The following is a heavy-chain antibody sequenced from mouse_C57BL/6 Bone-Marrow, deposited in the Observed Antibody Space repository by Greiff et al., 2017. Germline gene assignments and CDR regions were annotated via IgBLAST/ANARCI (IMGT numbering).Heavy chain of an antibody. CDR1: GYTFTSYG. J-gene: IGHJ2*01. Sequence: VKLMESGAELARPGASVKLSCKASGYTFTSYGISWVKQRTGQGLEWIGEIYPRSGNTYYNEKFKGKATLTADKSSSTAYMELRSLTSEDSAVYFCAITTVVAFSKYFDYGGQGTTLTVSS. V-gene: IGHV1-81*01. CDR3: AITTVVAFSKYFDY. D-gene: IGHD1-1*01. CDR2: IYPRSGNT.